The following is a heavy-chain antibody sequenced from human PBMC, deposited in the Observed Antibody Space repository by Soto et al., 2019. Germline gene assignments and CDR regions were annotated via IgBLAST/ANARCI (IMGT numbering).Heavy chain of an antibody. Sequence: ASVKVSCKASGFTFTSSAVQWVRQARGQRLEWIGWIVVGRGNTNYAQKFQERVTIPRDMSTSTASLELSSLRSEDTAVYYCAATPPSGDYFDYWGQGTLVTVSS. V-gene: IGHV1-58*01. CDR2: IVVGRGNT. J-gene: IGHJ4*02. D-gene: IGHD7-27*01. CDR1: GFTFTSSA. CDR3: AATPPSGDYFDY.